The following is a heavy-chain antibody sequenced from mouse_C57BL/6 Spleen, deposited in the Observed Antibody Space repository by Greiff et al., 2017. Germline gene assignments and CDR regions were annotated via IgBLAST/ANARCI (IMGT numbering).Heavy chain of an antibody. CDR1: GYAFSSYW. CDR2: IYPGDGDT. D-gene: IGHD4-1*01. J-gene: IGHJ2*01. Sequence: QVQLKESGAELVKPGASVKISCKASGYAFSSYWMNWVKQRPGKGLEWIGQIYPGDGDTNYNGKFKGKATLTADKSSSTAYMQLSSLTSEDSAVYFCARETGTSYFDYWGQGTTLTVSS. V-gene: IGHV1-80*01. CDR3: ARETGTSYFDY.